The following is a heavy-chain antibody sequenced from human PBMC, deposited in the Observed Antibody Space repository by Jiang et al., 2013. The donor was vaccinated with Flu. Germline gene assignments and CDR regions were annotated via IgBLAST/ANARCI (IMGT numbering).Heavy chain of an antibody. Sequence: GAEVKKPGESLKISCKVSGYSFTSYWVGWVRQLPGKGLEWMGLIYPGDSDTRYSPSFQGQVTISADKSISTAYLQWSSLKASDTAIYYCARPGDYFDSSGYNDYWGQGTLVTVSS. CDR2: IYPGDSDT. J-gene: IGHJ4*02. CDR3: ARPGDYFDSSGYNDY. V-gene: IGHV5-51*01. CDR1: GYSFTSYW. D-gene: IGHD3-22*01.